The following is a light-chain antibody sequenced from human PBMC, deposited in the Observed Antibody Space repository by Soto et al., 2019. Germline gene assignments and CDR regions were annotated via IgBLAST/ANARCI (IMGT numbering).Light chain of an antibody. J-gene: IGLJ3*02. CDR1: SSNIGSNY. Sequence: QSVLTQPPSASGTPGLRVTISCSGSSSNIGSNYVYWYQQLPGTAPKLLIYTNDQRPSGVPDRFSGSKSGTSASLAISGLRSEDEADYYCAAWDDSLRGWVFGGGTKLTVL. CDR2: TND. CDR3: AAWDDSLRGWV. V-gene: IGLV1-47*02.